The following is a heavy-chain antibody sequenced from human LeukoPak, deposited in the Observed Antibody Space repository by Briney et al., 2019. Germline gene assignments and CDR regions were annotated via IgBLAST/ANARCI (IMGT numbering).Heavy chain of an antibody. CDR1: RFTFSSYG. CDR3: ATGPPFDN. CDR2: ISYDGSNK. V-gene: IGHV3-30*03. Sequence: WGSLRLSCAASRFTFSSYGMHWVRQAPGKGLEWVAVISYDGSNKYYADSVKGRFTISRDNSKDTLFLQMSSLRVEDTAVYFCATGPPFDNWGQGTLVTVST. J-gene: IGHJ4*02.